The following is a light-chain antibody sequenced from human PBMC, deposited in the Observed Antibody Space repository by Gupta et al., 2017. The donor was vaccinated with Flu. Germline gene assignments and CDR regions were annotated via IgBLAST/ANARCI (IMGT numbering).Light chain of an antibody. Sequence: IQMTQSPSSLSASAGDRVIITCRASQSISNSLGWYQQKPRKAPKALIYGASSMQNGVPSRFSGSGSGTDFTLTISSLQPEDFGTYYCRQYKSYPITFGQGTRLEIK. CDR3: RQYKSYPIT. CDR2: GAS. J-gene: IGKJ5*01. CDR1: QSISNS. V-gene: IGKV1D-16*01.